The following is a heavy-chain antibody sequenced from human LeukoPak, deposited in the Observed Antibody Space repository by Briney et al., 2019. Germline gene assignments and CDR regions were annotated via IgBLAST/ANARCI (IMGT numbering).Heavy chain of an antibody. CDR3: ARSGYSSSLLDY. V-gene: IGHV3-48*01. Sequence: PSETLSLTCTVSGGSISSTSYYWGWIRQPPGKGLEWVSYISSSSSTIYYADSVKGRFTTSRDNAKNSLYLQMNSLRAEDTAVYYCARSGYSSSLLDYWGQGTLVTVSS. D-gene: IGHD6-13*01. CDR2: ISSSSSTI. J-gene: IGHJ4*02. CDR1: GGSISSTS.